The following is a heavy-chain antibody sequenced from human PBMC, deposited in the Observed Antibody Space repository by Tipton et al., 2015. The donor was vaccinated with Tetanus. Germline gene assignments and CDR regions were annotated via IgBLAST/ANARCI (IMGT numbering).Heavy chain of an antibody. V-gene: IGHV3-66*01. CDR1: GFTVSSEY. J-gene: IGHJ4*02. CDR3: ARDFEWSFDY. D-gene: IGHD3-3*01. CDR2: IYRGGDS. Sequence: SLRLSCVVSGFTVSSEYMSWLRQAPGKGLEWVSIIYRGGDSYYADSVKDRFIISRDNSKNTLYLQMNSLRVEDTAVYYCARDFEWSFDYWGQGTLVTVSS.